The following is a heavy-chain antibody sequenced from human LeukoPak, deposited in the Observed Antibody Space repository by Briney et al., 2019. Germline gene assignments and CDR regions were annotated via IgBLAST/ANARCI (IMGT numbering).Heavy chain of an antibody. Sequence: GGSLRLSCAASGFTFGHHAMNWVRQAPGKGLEWVSAIRFSGESTYYADSVKGRFTISRDNSKSTLYLQMDSLRAEDTAVYYCAKDVGTSGNYSPSDYWGQGTLVTVSS. J-gene: IGHJ4*02. CDR2: IRFSGEST. V-gene: IGHV3-23*01. D-gene: IGHD3-10*01. CDR3: AKDVGTSGNYSPSDY. CDR1: GFTFGHHA.